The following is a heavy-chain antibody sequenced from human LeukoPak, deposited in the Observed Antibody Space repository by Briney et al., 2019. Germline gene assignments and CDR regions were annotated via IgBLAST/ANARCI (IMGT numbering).Heavy chain of an antibody. CDR1: GYTFTGYY. V-gene: IGHV1-2*02. D-gene: IGHD3-10*01. J-gene: IGHJ4*02. CDR2: INPNSGGT. CDR3: ARSFYGSGSYGY. Sequence: ASVKVSCKASGYTFTGYYMHWVRQAPGQGLEWMGWINPNSGGTNYAQKFQGRVTMTRDTSISTAYMELSRLRSDDTAVYYCARSFYGSGSYGYWGQGTLVTVSS.